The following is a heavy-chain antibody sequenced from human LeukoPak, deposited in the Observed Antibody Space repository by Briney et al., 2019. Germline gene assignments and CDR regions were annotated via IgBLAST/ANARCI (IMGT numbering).Heavy chain of an antibody. CDR1: GYTFTIYG. V-gene: IGHV1-18*01. CDR3: ARESGYDYVWGSRYFDY. J-gene: IGHJ4*02. CDR2: ISAYNGNT. D-gene: IGHD3-16*01. Sequence: ASVKVSCKASGYTFTIYGISWVRQAPGPGLEWMGWISAYNGNTNYAQKLQGRVTMTTDTSTSTAYMELRSLRSDDTAVYYCARESGYDYVWGSRYFDYWGQGTLVTVSS.